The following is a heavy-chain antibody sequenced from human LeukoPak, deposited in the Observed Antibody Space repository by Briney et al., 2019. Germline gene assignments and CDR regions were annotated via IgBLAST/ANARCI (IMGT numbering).Heavy chain of an antibody. D-gene: IGHD6-19*01. V-gene: IGHV3-30-3*01. Sequence: PGRSLRLSCAASGFTFSSYAMHWVRQASGKGLEWVAVISYDGSNKYYADSVKGRFTISRDNSKNTLYLQMNSLRAEDTAVYYCARDRSSGWGDYFDYWGQGTLVTVSS. J-gene: IGHJ4*02. CDR2: ISYDGSNK. CDR1: GFTFSSYA. CDR3: ARDRSSGWGDYFDY.